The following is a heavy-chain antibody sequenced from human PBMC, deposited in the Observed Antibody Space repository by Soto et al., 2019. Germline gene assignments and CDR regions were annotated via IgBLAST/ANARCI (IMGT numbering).Heavy chain of an antibody. J-gene: IGHJ4*02. V-gene: IGHV3-15*07. Sequence: EVQLVESGGGLVEPGGSLRLSCAASGFTFSNVWINWFRQAPGKGLEWVGRIKSKTDGGTTDYDAPVKGRVTISRDDSQNTVYLQMNSLKTEDTAVYYCTTDYYESSGYYVLGYWGQGTLVTLSS. D-gene: IGHD3-22*01. CDR1: GFTFSNVW. CDR2: IKSKTDGGTT. CDR3: TTDYYESSGYYVLGY.